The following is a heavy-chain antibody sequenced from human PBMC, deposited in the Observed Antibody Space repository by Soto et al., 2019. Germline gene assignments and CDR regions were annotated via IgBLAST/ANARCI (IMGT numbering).Heavy chain of an antibody. Sequence: GGSLGLSCAASGFTFDDYTMHWVRQAPGKGLEWVSLISWDGGSTYYADSVKGRFTISRDNSKNSLYLQMNSLRTEDTALYYCAIYIFPMRFLYYSGIALWAQRTTVTVSS. D-gene: IGHD2-2*01. V-gene: IGHV3-43*01. CDR3: AIYIFPMRFLYYSGIAL. CDR1: GFTFDDYT. CDR2: ISWDGGST. J-gene: IGHJ6*01.